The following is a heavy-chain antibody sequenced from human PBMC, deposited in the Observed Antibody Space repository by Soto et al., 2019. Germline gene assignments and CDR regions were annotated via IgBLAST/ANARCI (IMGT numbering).Heavy chain of an antibody. V-gene: IGHV3-74*01. CDR3: AREGADHKDLLDS. CDR2: IKSDGKST. J-gene: IGHJ4*02. CDR1: GFTFSSHW. Sequence: EVQLVESGGGLVQPGGSLRLSCEASGFTFSSHWMHWVRRAPGKGLVWVSRIKSDGKSTGYAGSVRGRFTISRDNAKNTLYLQMGRLRVEDTAVYYCAREGADHKDLLDSWGQGTLVTVSS.